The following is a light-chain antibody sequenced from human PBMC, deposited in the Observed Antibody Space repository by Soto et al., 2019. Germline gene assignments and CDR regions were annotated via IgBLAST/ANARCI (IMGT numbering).Light chain of an antibody. CDR2: DVS. V-gene: IGLV2-14*01. J-gene: IGLJ1*01. CDR3: SSYTSSNTQV. CDR1: STDVGGYDY. Sequence: QSVLTQPASVSGSPGESITISCTGTSTDVGGYDYVSWFQQHAGRAPKLMIYDVSIRPSGVSNRFSGSKSGNTASLIISGLQAEDETDYYCSSYTSSNTQVFGTGTKLTVL.